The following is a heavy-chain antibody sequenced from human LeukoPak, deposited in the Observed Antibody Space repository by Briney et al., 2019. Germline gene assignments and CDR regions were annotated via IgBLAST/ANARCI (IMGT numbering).Heavy chain of an antibody. D-gene: IGHD4-17*01. V-gene: IGHV1-2*02. Sequence: ASVKVSCKASGYTFTGYFMHWVRQAPGQGLEWMGWINPNSGGTNYAQKFQGRVTMTGDTSISTAYMDLSSLRSDDTAVYYCAREGMTTVTNGIDYWGQGTLVTVSS. J-gene: IGHJ4*02. CDR1: GYTFTGYF. CDR2: INPNSGGT. CDR3: AREGMTTVTNGIDY.